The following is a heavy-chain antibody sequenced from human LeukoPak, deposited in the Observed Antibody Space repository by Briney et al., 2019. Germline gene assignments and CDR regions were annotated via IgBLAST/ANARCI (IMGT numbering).Heavy chain of an antibody. CDR2: ISSSSSTI. CDR1: GFTFSSYS. D-gene: IGHD1-1*01. Sequence: GGSLRLSCAASGFTFSSYSMNWVRQAPGKGLEWVSYISSSSSTIYYADSVKGRFTISRDNAENSLYLQMKDLRAEDAAVYFCARDPYKYNGYLNYGAFDIWGQGTTVTVSS. V-gene: IGHV3-48*04. J-gene: IGHJ3*02. CDR3: ARDPYKYNGYLNYGAFDI.